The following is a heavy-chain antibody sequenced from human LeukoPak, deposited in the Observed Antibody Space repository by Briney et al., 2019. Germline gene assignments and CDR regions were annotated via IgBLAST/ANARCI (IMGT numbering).Heavy chain of an antibody. V-gene: IGHV4-39*02. CDR2: IYYSGST. CDR3: TRGSYDVLTGRSTLGEY. D-gene: IGHD3-9*01. J-gene: IGHJ4*02. CDR1: GGSVTGSSYY. Sequence: SETLSLTCTISGGSVTGSSYYWGWIRQSPGKGLEWIGNIYYSGSTYYNSSLKSRVTISIDTSKNHFSLRLTSVTASDTAVYFCTRGSYDVLTGRSTLGEYWGQGTLVAVSS.